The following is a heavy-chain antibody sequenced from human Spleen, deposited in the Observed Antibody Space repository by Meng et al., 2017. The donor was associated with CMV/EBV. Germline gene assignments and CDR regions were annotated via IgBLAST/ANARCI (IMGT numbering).Heavy chain of an antibody. V-gene: IGHV4-34*01. CDR3: AKDGGHSGRHADY. CDR1: GGSFRGFY. D-gene: IGHD1-26*01. Sequence: SETLSLTCAVYGGSFRGFYWTWIRQSPGKGLEWIGEVNHSENISYNPSLKSRVSISIDTSKNHFSLKLTSVTAADTAVYYCAKDGGHSGRHADYWGQGMLVTVSS. J-gene: IGHJ4*02. CDR2: VNHSENI.